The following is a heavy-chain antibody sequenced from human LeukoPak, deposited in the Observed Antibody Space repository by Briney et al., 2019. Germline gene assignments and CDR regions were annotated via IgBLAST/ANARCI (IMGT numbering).Heavy chain of an antibody. CDR1: GYTFTSYG. CDR2: ISAYNGNT. CDR3: ARDGTGTTREDY. V-gene: IGHV1-18*04. J-gene: IGHJ4*02. Sequence: ASVKVSCKASGYTFTSYGISWVRQAPGQGLEWMGWISAYNGNTDYAQKLQGRVTMTTDTSTSTAYMELRSLRPDDTAVYYCARDGTGTTREDYWGQGTLVTVSS. D-gene: IGHD1-1*01.